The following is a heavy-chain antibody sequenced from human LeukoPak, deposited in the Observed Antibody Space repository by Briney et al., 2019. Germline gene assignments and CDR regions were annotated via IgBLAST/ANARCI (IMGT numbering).Heavy chain of an antibody. Sequence: GGSLRLSCAASGFIFSDYWMNWVRQVPGKGLQWVANINEDGSVQDYVASVRGRFFISRDNAKNSLYLQMNSLRVEDAAIYYCATRESSMARSQWGQGTLVTVSS. CDR1: GFIFSDYW. CDR2: INEDGSVQ. V-gene: IGHV3-7*01. CDR3: ATRESSMARSQ. J-gene: IGHJ4*02. D-gene: IGHD3-10*01.